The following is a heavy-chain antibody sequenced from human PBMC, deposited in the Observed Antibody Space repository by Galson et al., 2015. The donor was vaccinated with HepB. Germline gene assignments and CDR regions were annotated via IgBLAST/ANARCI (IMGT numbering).Heavy chain of an antibody. V-gene: IGHV1-46*01. CDR3: ASPSLWFGDPGYYYGMDV. D-gene: IGHD3-10*01. J-gene: IGHJ6*02. Sequence: SVKVSCKASGYTFTSYYMHWVRQAPGQGLEWMGIINPSGGSTSYAQKFQGRVTMTRDTSTSTVYMELSSLRSEDTAVYYCASPSLWFGDPGYYYGMDVWGQGTTVTVSS. CDR2: INPSGGST. CDR1: GYTFTSYY.